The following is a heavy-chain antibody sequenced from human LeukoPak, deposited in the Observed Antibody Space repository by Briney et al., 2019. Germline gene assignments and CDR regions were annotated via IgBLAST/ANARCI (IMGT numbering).Heavy chain of an antibody. V-gene: IGHV4-31*03. J-gene: IGHJ4*02. CDR2: IYYSGST. Sequence: PSQTLSLTCTVSGGSISSGGYYWSWIRQHPGKGLEWIGYIYYSGSTYYNPSLKSRVTISVDTSKNQFSLKLSSVTAADTAVYYCARVTRSRVPAGIPRYFDYWGQGTLVTVSS. CDR3: ARVTRSRVPAGIPRYFDY. CDR1: GGSISSGGYY. D-gene: IGHD2-2*01.